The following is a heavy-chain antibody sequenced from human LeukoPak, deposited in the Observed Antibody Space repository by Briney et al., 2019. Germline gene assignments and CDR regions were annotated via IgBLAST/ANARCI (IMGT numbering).Heavy chain of an antibody. Sequence: GESLKISCKGFGYSFTKNWIGWVRQMPGKGLEWMGIIYPPDSDTRYGRSFQGQVTISVDESITTAYLQWSSLKASDTAMYYCARSSSYSPYYFDSWGQGTLVTVSS. J-gene: IGHJ4*02. D-gene: IGHD3-22*01. CDR2: IYPPDSDT. CDR3: ARSSSYSPYYFDS. CDR1: GYSFTKNW. V-gene: IGHV5-51*01.